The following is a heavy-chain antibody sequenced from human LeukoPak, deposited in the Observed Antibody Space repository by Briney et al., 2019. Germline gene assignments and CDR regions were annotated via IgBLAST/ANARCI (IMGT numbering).Heavy chain of an antibody. CDR2: IKQDGSEK. CDR1: GFTFSSYW. Sequence: GGSLRLSCAASGFTFSSYWMSWVRQAPGKGLEWVANIKQDGSEKYYVDSVKGRFTISRDNAKNSLYLQMNSLRAEGTAVYYCASTVAVVDAFDIWGQGTMVTVSS. V-gene: IGHV3-7*01. D-gene: IGHD6-19*01. CDR3: ASTVAVVDAFDI. J-gene: IGHJ3*02.